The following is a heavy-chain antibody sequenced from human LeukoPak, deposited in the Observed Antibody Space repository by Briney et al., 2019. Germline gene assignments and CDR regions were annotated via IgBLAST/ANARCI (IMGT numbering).Heavy chain of an antibody. Sequence: SVKVSCKASGGTFSSYAISWVRQAPGQGLEWMGRIIPILGIAYYAQKFQGRVTITADKSTSTAYMELSSLRAEDTAVYYCASVLSGIAVAGSFDPWGQGTLVTVSS. CDR2: IIPILGIA. CDR1: GGTFSSYA. J-gene: IGHJ5*02. D-gene: IGHD6-19*01. CDR3: ASVLSGIAVAGSFDP. V-gene: IGHV1-69*04.